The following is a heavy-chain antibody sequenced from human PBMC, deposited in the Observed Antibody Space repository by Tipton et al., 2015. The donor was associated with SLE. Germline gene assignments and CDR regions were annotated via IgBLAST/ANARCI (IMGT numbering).Heavy chain of an antibody. J-gene: IGHJ6*02. CDR2: INHSGST. CDR1: GGSFSGYY. CDR3: ATLVGDYESGDYGMDV. Sequence: TLSLTCAVYGGSFSGYYWSWIRQPPGKGLEWIGEINHSGSTNYNPSLKSRVTISVDTSKNQFSLKLSSVTAADTAVYYCATLVGDYESGDYGMDVWGQGTSVTVSS. D-gene: IGHD4-17*01. V-gene: IGHV4-34*01.